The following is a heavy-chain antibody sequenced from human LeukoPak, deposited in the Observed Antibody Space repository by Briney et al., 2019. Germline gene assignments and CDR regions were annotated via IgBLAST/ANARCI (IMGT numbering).Heavy chain of an antibody. CDR3: AREGSIAAAGISRFDY. D-gene: IGHD6-13*01. CDR2: IYYSGST. CDR1: GGSISSYY. V-gene: IGHV4-59*06. Sequence: SETLSLTCTVSGGSISSYYWSWIRQPAGKGLEWIGYIYYSGSTYYNPSLKSRVTISVDTSKNQFSLKLSSVTAADTAVYYCAREGSIAAAGISRFDYWGQGTLVTVSS. J-gene: IGHJ4*02.